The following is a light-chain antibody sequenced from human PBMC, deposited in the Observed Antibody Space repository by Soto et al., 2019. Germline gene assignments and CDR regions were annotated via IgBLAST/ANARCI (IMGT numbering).Light chain of an antibody. J-gene: IGLJ3*02. CDR1: SSDVGGYNY. V-gene: IGLV2-8*01. Sequence: QSALTQPPSASGSPGQSVTISCTGTSSDVGGYNYVSWYQQYPGRAPKLMIYEVTKRPSGVADRFSGYKSVNTASLTVSGLQAEDEADYYCSSYAASNNFYFVFGGGTKLPVL. CDR2: EVT. CDR3: SSYAASNNFYFV.